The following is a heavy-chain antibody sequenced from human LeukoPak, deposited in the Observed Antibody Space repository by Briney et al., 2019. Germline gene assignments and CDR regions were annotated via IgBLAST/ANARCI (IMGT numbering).Heavy chain of an antibody. CDR3: ARGPTAMVIDYYYYYMDV. CDR2: NIPIFGTA. Sequence: GASVKVSCKASGGTFSSYAISWVRQAPGQGLEWMGGNIPIFGTANYAQKFQGRVTITTDESTSTAYMELSSLRSEDTAVYYCARGPTAMVIDYYYYYMDVWGKGTTVTVSS. J-gene: IGHJ6*03. V-gene: IGHV1-69*05. CDR1: GGTFSSYA. D-gene: IGHD5-18*01.